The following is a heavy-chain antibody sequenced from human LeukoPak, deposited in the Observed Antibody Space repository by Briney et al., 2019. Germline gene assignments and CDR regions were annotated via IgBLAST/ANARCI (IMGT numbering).Heavy chain of an antibody. D-gene: IGHD2-15*01. CDR2: INPSGGST. J-gene: IGHJ5*02. V-gene: IGHV1-46*01. CDR3: ARGYCSGGSCYWFDP. CDR1: GYTFTSYY. Sequence: ASVKVSCKASGYTFTSYYMHWVRQAPGQGLEWMGIINPSGGSTSYAQKFQGRVTMTRDTSTSTVYMELSSLRSEDTAVYYCARGYCSGGSCYWFDPWGQGTLVTVSS.